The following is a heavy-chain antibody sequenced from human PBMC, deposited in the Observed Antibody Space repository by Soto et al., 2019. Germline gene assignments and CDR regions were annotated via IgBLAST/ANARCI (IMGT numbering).Heavy chain of an antibody. CDR2: ISYDGSNK. CDR3: ASPRGTVTAGSFDY. Sequence: QVQLVESGGGVVQPGRSLRLSCAASGFTFSSYAMHWVRQAPGKGLEWVAVISYDGSNKHYADSVKGRFTISRDNSKNTRYLQMNSLRAEDTAVYYCASPRGTVTAGSFDYWGQGTLVTVSS. V-gene: IGHV3-30-3*01. D-gene: IGHD4-17*01. J-gene: IGHJ4*02. CDR1: GFTFSSYA.